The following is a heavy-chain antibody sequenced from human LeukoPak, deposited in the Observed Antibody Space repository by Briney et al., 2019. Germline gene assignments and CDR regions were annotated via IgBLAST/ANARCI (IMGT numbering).Heavy chain of an antibody. CDR2: INPNSGGT. Sequence: ASVKVSCKASGYTFTCYYMHWVRQAPGQGLEWMGWINPNSGGTNYAQKFQGRVTMTRDTSITTAYMELSRLRSDDTAVYYCARDSGLNWGSLGYWGQGTLVTVSS. CDR1: GYTFTCYY. D-gene: IGHD7-27*01. CDR3: ARDSGLNWGSLGY. V-gene: IGHV1-2*02. J-gene: IGHJ4*02.